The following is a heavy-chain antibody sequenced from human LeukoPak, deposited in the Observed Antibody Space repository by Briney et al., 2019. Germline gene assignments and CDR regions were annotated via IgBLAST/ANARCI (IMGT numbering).Heavy chain of an antibody. J-gene: IGHJ4*02. CDR3: GRDLGGRSGY. D-gene: IGHD1-26*01. CDR1: GFTFRTYW. CDR2: INEDGSIT. Sequence: GGSLRLSCAVSGFTFRTYWMHWVRHVPGEGLVWVSRINEDGSITNYADSVKGRFSISRDNAKNTLYLQMNSLRAEDTAVYYCGRDLGGRSGYWGQGTLVTVSS. V-gene: IGHV3-74*01.